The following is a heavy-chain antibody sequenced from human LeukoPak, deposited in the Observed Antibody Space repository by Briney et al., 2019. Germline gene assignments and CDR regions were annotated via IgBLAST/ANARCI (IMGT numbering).Heavy chain of an antibody. J-gene: IGHJ4*02. D-gene: IGHD6-13*01. Sequence: GGSLRLSCAASGFTLSSYAMSWVRQGPGKGLEWVSAISVSGNTYHADSVKGRFTISRDNSKNTLYLQMNSLRVEDTAVYYCAKSFGPVIAAAGTGADWGQGTLVTVSS. CDR1: GFTLSSYA. CDR2: ISVSGNT. CDR3: AKSFGPVIAAAGTGAD. V-gene: IGHV3-23*01.